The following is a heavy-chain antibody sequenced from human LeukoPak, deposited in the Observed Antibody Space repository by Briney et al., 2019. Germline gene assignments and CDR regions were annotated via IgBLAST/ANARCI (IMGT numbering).Heavy chain of an antibody. J-gene: IGHJ4*02. CDR1: GFTFSNYG. CDR2: ISHDGSNK. CDR3: AKDSEDGHNWAPFDY. D-gene: IGHD5-24*01. Sequence: PGGSLRLSCAASGFTFSNYGIQWVRQAPGKGLEWVTVISHDGSNKYYVDSVKGRFTISRDNSKNTMYLQMNSLRAEDTAVYYCAKDSEDGHNWAPFDYWGQGTLVTVSS. V-gene: IGHV3-30*18.